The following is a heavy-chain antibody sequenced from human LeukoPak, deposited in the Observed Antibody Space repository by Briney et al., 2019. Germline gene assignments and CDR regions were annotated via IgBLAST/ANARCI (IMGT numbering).Heavy chain of an antibody. CDR3: ARDFSTLTSRHFDY. J-gene: IGHJ4*02. CDR2: IKGDGSEK. CDR1: AFTFNDYW. Sequence: GGSLRLSCAASAFTFNDYWMTWVRQAPGKGLEWVAHIKGDGSEKLYVDSLKGRFSISRDNAKKSLYLEMNSLRAEDTAVYYCARDFSTLTSRHFDYWGQGTLVTVSS. V-gene: IGHV3-7*01. D-gene: IGHD3/OR15-3a*01.